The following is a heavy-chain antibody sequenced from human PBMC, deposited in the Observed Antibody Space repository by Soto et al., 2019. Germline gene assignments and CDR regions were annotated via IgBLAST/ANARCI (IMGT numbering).Heavy chain of an antibody. CDR3: PREGHGDWFDP. D-gene: IGHD3-10*01. CDR1: GFTFITYA. J-gene: IGHJ5*02. V-gene: IGHV3-30-3*01. Sequence: GGSLRLSCASSGFTFITYAMHWVRQAPGKGLEWVATISDDGSNKYYADSVKGRFTISRDNSKDTLWLQMNSLRAEDTAVYYCPREGHGDWFDPWGQGTLVTVSS. CDR2: ISDDGSNK.